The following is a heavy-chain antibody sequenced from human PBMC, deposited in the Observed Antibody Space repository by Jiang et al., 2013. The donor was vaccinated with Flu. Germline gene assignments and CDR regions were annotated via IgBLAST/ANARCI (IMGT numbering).Heavy chain of an antibody. CDR1: GYTFSAYY. J-gene: IGHJ3*02. Sequence: SVKVSCKASGYTFSAYYIHWVRQAPGQGLEWMGWINPDSGGTSYAQKFQDWVTLTRDTSINTAYMDLTRLRSDDTATYYCARVRTGTGAFDIWGQGTMVTVSS. CDR3: ARVRTGTGAFDI. V-gene: IGHV1-2*04. CDR2: INPDSGGT. D-gene: IGHD1-1*01.